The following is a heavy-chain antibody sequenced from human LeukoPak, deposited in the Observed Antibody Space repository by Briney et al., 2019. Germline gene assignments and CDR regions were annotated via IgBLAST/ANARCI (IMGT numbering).Heavy chain of an antibody. J-gene: IGHJ4*02. D-gene: IGHD4-17*01. CDR1: GGSISSYY. CDR2: IYYSGST. Sequence: PSETLSLTCTVSGGSISSYYWSWIRQPPGKGLEGLGYIYYSGSTNYNPSLKSRVTISVDTSKNQFSLKLSSVTAADTAVYYCARGISTVTEYYFDYWGQGTLVTVSS. V-gene: IGHV4-59*01. CDR3: ARGISTVTEYYFDY.